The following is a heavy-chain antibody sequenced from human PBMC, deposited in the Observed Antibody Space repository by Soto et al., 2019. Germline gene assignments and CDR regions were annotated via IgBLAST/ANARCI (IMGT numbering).Heavy chain of an antibody. CDR2: INPSGGST. CDR3: ARDYDSSSHRISGLSDYYYYMDV. D-gene: IGHD6-6*01. V-gene: IGHV1-46*03. J-gene: IGHJ6*03. Sequence: ASVKVSCKASGYTFTSYYMHWVRQAPGQGLEWMGIINPSGGSTSYAQKFQGRVTMTRDTSTSTVYMELSSLRSEDTAVYYCARDYDSSSHRISGLSDYYYYMDVWGKGTTVTVSS. CDR1: GYTFTSYY.